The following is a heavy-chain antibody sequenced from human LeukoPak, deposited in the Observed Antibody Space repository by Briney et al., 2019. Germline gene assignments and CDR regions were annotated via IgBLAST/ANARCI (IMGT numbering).Heavy chain of an antibody. CDR1: GGSISSYY. V-gene: IGHV4-59*12. J-gene: IGHJ5*02. CDR2: IYYSGST. D-gene: IGHD3-3*01. CDR3: ARVSTIFGVVTP. Sequence: PSETLSLTCTVSGGSISSYYWSWIRQPPGKGLEWIGYIYYSGSTNYNPSLKSRVTISVDTSKNQFSPKLSSVTAADTAVYYCARVSTIFGVVTPRGQGTLVTVSS.